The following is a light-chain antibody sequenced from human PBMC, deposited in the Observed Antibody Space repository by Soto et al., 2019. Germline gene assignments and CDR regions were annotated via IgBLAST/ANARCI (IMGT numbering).Light chain of an antibody. CDR2: EVS. V-gene: IGLV2-14*01. CDR1: SSDVGGYNY. Sequence: QSALTQPASVSGSPGPSITISCTGTSSDVGGYNYVSWYQQHPGRAPKLMIYEVSTRPSGVSNRFSGSKSGNTSSLTISGLQAEDEAEYYCSSYTSSSTLLYVFGTGTKVTVL. CDR3: SSYTSSSTLLYV. J-gene: IGLJ1*01.